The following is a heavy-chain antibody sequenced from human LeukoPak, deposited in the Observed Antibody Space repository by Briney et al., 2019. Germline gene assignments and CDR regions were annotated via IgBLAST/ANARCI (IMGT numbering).Heavy chain of an antibody. J-gene: IGHJ4*02. CDR3: ARDPYFYDCYAFHPFDF. D-gene: IGHD3-22*01. CDR2: FNGRGDST. CDR1: GFTFSHYG. V-gene: IGHV3-23*01. Sequence: GGSLRLSCEVSGFTFSHYGMSWVRQAPGKGPEWVAVFNGRGDSTYYAESVRGRFTISRDTSKNTLYLQVSSLRVEDTAVYYCARDPYFYDCYAFHPFDFWGQGTLVTVSS.